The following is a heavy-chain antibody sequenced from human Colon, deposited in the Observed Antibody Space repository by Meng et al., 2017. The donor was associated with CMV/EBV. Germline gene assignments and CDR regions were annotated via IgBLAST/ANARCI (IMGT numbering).Heavy chain of an antibody. D-gene: IGHD4-11*01. CDR3: AREGYSNFDH. J-gene: IGHJ4*02. V-gene: IGHV3-21*01. Sequence: GESLKISCAASGFNLNTYSMNWLRQAPGRGLEWVASISISNSYIYYADSVKGRFTISRDNAKNSSSLHMNSLRPEDTALYYCAREGYSNFDHWGQGTLVTVSS. CDR1: GFNLNTYS. CDR2: ISISNSYI.